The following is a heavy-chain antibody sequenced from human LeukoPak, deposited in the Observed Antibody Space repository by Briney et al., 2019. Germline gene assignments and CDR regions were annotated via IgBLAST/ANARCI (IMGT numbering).Heavy chain of an antibody. CDR3: ARAARAETWVRGVSYYYYGMDV. V-gene: IGHV1-69*06. CDR1: GGTFSSYA. Sequence: AASVKVSCKASGGTFSSYAISWVRQAPGQGLEWMGGIIPIFGTANYAQKFQGRVTITADKSTSTAYMELSSLRSEDTAVYYCARAARAETWVRGVSYYYYGMDVWGKGTTVTVSS. J-gene: IGHJ6*04. D-gene: IGHD3-10*01. CDR2: IIPIFGTA.